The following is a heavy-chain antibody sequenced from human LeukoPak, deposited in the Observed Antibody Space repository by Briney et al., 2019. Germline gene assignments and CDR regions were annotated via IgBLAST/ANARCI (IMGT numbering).Heavy chain of an antibody. CDR1: GYTLTGYY. Sequence: ASVKVSCKASGYTLTGYYMHWVRQAPGQGLEWMGWINPNSGGTNYAQKFQGRVTMTRDTSISTAYMELSRLRSDDTAAYYCARVGYSGYPRFDYWGQGTLVTVSS. J-gene: IGHJ4*02. CDR3: ARVGYSGYPRFDY. D-gene: IGHD5-12*01. CDR2: INPNSGGT. V-gene: IGHV1-2*02.